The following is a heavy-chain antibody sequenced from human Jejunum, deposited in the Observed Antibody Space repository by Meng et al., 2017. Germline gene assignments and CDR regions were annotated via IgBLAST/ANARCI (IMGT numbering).Heavy chain of an antibody. D-gene: IGHD1-1*01. J-gene: IGHJ4*02. CDR1: GFAFSNYE. V-gene: IGHV3-48*03. CDR2: ISSTGRSI. CDR3: ARYNYVPNCLDY. Sequence: GESLKISCAASGFAFSNYEVNWVRQAPGKGLEWVSYISSTGRSIYYADSVKGRFTISRDNAKNSLYLQMNSLRAEDTGVYYCARYNYVPNCLDYWGQGTLVTVSS.